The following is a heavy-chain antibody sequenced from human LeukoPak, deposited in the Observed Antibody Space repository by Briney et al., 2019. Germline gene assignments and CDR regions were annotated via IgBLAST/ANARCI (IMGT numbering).Heavy chain of an antibody. CDR2: ISSSSSFM. D-gene: IGHD2-21*01. Sequence: GGSLRLSCAASGFTFSTYSLNWVRRAPGKGLEWVSSISSSSSFMYYADSVKGRFTISRDNAKNALYLQVNSLRAEDTAVYYCVRVDHSLGKTYFDYWGQGTLVTVSS. V-gene: IGHV3-21*01. CDR3: VRVDHSLGKTYFDY. CDR1: GFTFSTYS. J-gene: IGHJ4*02.